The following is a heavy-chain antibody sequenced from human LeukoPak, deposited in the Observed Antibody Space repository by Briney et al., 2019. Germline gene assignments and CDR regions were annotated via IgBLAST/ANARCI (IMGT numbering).Heavy chain of an antibody. D-gene: IGHD5-12*01. CDR1: GGSITGYY. V-gene: IGHV4-59*08. J-gene: IGHJ4*02. CDR2: IYYSGST. CDR3: ARQGGVATTFDY. Sequence: SATLSLTCTVSGGSITGYYWNWIRQPPGKGLEWIGYIYYSGSTNYNPSLKSRVTISVDTSENQFSLKLNSVTAADTAVYYCARQGGVATTFDYWGQGTLVTFSS.